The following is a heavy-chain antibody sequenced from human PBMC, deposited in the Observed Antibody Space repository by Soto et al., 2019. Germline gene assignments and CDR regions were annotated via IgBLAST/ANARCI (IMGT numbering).Heavy chain of an antibody. V-gene: IGHV1-3*05. J-gene: IGHJ4*02. CDR3: ARAVAVPADFDY. CDR1: GYAFTGYA. Sequence: QVQLVQSGAEEKKPGASVKVSCKASGYAFTGYAMHWVRQAPGQRLEWMGWINAGNGNTKYSQKFQGRVTITRDTSASTAYMERSSPRSEDTAVYYCARAVAVPADFDYWGQGTLVTVSS. CDR2: INAGNGNT. D-gene: IGHD6-19*01.